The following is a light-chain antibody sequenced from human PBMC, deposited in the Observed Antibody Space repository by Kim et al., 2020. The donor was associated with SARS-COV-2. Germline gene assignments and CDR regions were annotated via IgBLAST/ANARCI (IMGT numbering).Light chain of an antibody. Sequence: GQRVTISCSGLISKLGSHPVYWYQLFPGAPPKLLIYSHGPRPSGVPDRFSGSKSGTSASLASSGLRSANEADCFCAARNDTLIGCLFGGGTKVTVL. V-gene: IGLV1-47*01. J-gene: IGLJ1*01. CDR3: AARNDTLIGCL. CDR2: SHG. CDR1: ISKLGSHP.